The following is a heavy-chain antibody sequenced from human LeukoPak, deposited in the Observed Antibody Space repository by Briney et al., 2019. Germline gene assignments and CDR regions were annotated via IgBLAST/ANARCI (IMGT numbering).Heavy chain of an antibody. J-gene: IGHJ4*02. CDR2: IYYSGST. Sequence: PSETLSLTCSVSGGSISSYYWSWIRQPPGKGLEWIGYIYYSGSTNYNPSLKSRVTISVDTSKNQFSLKLSSVTAADTAVYYCARYGGYGHYWGQGTLVTVSS. V-gene: IGHV4-59*01. CDR1: GGSISSYY. CDR3: ARYGGYGHY. D-gene: IGHD5-12*01.